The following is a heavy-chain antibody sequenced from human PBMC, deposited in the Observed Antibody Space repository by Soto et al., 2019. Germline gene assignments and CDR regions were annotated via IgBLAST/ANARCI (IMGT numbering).Heavy chain of an antibody. CDR2: ISWNSGSI. V-gene: IGHV3-9*01. D-gene: IGHD5-18*01. J-gene: IGHJ5*02. Sequence: SLRLSCAASGFTFSSYAMHWVRQAPGKGLEWVSGISWNSGSIGYADSVKGRFTISRDNAKNSLYLQMNSLIAEDTALYYCAKDIGHRYGLVPWGQGTLVTVSS. CDR3: AKDIGHRYGLVP. CDR1: GFTFSSYA.